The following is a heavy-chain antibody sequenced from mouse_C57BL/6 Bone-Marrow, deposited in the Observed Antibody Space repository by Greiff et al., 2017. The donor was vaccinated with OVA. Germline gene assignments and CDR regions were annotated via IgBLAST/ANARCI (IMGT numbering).Heavy chain of an antibody. CDR2: IHPNSGST. J-gene: IGHJ2*01. CDR1: GYTFTSYW. Sequence: QVQLKQPGAELVKPGASVKLSCKASGYTFTSYWMHWVKQRPGQGLEWIGMIHPNSGSTNYNEKFKSKATLTVDKSSSTAYMQLSSLTSEDSAVYYCAYSNYYCDDWGQGTTLTVSS. D-gene: IGHD2-5*01. CDR3: AYSNYYCDD. V-gene: IGHV1-64*01.